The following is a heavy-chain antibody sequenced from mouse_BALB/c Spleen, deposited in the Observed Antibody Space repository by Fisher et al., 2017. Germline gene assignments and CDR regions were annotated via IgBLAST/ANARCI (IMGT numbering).Heavy chain of an antibody. J-gene: IGHJ2*01. D-gene: IGHD2-10*02. CDR3: ASYGNYVEDYYFDY. V-gene: IGHV14-2*02. Sequence: KFKGKATITADTSSNTAYLQLSSLTSEDTAVYYCASYGNYVEDYYFDYWGQGTTLTVSS.